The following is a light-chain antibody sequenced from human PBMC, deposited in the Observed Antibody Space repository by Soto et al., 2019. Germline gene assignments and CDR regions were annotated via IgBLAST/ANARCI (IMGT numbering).Light chain of an antibody. CDR1: QSVSSN. J-gene: IGKJ1*01. CDR2: GAS. Sequence: EIVVTQSPATLSVSPGERATLSCRASQSVSSNLAWYQQKPGQAPRLLINGASTRATGIPARFSGSGSGTEFSLTISSLQSEDFAVYYCQQYSDWPPTFGQGTNVDI. V-gene: IGKV3-15*01. CDR3: QQYSDWPPT.